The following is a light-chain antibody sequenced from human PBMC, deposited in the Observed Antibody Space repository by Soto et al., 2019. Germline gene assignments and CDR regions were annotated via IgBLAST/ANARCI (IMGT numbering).Light chain of an antibody. CDR1: QSVSSY. V-gene: IGKV3-11*01. CDR3: QQRSNWPREIT. Sequence: EIVLTQSPATLSLSPGERATLSCRASQSVSSYLAWYQQKPGQAPRLLIYDASNRATGIPARFSGSGAGAGISLTISCLEPEDFAVYFCQQRSNWPREITFGQGTRLEIK. CDR2: DAS. J-gene: IGKJ5*01.